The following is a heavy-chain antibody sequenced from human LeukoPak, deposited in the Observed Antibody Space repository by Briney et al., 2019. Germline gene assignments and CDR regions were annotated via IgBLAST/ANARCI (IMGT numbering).Heavy chain of an antibody. D-gene: IGHD1-26*01. V-gene: IGHV3-21*01. J-gene: IGHJ6*02. CDR3: ARVWDVRYYGMDV. CDR2: ISSSSSYI. CDR1: GFTFSSYS. Sequence: PGGSLRLSCAASGFTFSSYSMNWVRQAPGKGLECVSSISSSSSYIYYADSVKGRFTISIDNAKTSLYLQINSRRAEDTGVYYCARVWDVRYYGMDVWGQGTTVTVSS.